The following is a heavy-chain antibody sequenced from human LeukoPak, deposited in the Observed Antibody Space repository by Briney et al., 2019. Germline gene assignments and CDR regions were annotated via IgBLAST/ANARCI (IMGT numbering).Heavy chain of an antibody. CDR2: IYSGGST. CDR3: TTDSYDFWSGYYSGGYYFDY. Sequence: GGSLRLSCAASGFTVSSNYMSWVRQAPGKGLEWVSVIYSGGSTYYADSVKGRFTISRDNSKNTLYLQMNSLKTEDTAVYYCTTDSYDFWSGYYSGGYYFDYWGQGTLVTVSS. CDR1: GFTVSSNY. J-gene: IGHJ4*02. D-gene: IGHD3-3*01. V-gene: IGHV3-53*01.